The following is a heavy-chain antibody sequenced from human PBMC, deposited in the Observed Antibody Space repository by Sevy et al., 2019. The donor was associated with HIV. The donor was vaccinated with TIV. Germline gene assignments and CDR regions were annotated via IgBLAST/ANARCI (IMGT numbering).Heavy chain of an antibody. CDR2: ISYDGSAK. CDR3: VREGGHTSAWTPGKY. V-gene: IGHV3-30-3*01. D-gene: IGHD6-19*01. CDR1: GLSFNTHA. Sequence: GGSLRLSCAASGLSFNTHAMHWVRQAPGKGLDWVALISYDGSAKYYADSVKGRFTVSRDDSKNTLYLQMNSLRPEDSAVYYCVREGGHTSAWTPGKYWGQGTQVTVSS. J-gene: IGHJ4*02.